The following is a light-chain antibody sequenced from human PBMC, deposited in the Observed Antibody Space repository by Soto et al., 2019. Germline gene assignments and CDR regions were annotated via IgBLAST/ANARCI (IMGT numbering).Light chain of an antibody. Sequence: DIQITQSPSSLSASVGDRVTITCRASQSISSYLAWYQQKPGKAPQLLIYGATTLQSGVPSRFSGSGSGTDFTLTIASLQPEDVATYYCQKYNSDPLTFGGGTKVDIK. CDR1: QSISSY. V-gene: IGKV1-27*01. CDR2: GAT. J-gene: IGKJ4*01. CDR3: QKYNSDPLT.